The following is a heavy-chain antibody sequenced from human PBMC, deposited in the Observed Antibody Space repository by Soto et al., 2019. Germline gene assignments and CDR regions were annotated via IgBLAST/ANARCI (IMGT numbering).Heavy chain of an antibody. CDR1: GFTVSSNY. CDR3: ARGGVPADTKTGGGWFDP. Sequence: GGSLRLSCAASGFTVSSNYMSWVRQAPGKGLEWVSVIYSGGSTYYADSVKGRFTISRDNSKNTLYLQMNSLRAEDTAVYYCARGGVPADTKTGGGWFDPWGQGTLVTVSS. J-gene: IGHJ5*02. V-gene: IGHV3-53*01. D-gene: IGHD2-2*01. CDR2: IYSGGST.